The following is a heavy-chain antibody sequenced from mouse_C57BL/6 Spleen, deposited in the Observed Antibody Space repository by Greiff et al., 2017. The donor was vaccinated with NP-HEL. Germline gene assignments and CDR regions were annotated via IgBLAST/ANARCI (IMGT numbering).Heavy chain of an antibody. J-gene: IGHJ1*03. CDR1: GFTFSSYA. V-gene: IGHV5-4*01. CDR3: ARDRDGNYEGWYFDV. D-gene: IGHD2-1*01. CDR2: ISDGGSYT. Sequence: EVQRVESGGGLVKPGGSLKLSCAASGFTFSSYAMSWVRQTPEKRLEWVATISDGGSYTYYPDNVKGRFTISRDNAKNNLYLQMSHLKSEDTAMYYCARDRDGNYEGWYFDVWGTGTTVTVSS.